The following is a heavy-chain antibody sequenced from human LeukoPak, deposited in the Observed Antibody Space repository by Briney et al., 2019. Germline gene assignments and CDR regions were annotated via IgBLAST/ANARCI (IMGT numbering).Heavy chain of an antibody. CDR2: FDGDGSST. V-gene: IGHV3-74*01. CDR3: ARGYSGYFYY. J-gene: IGHJ4*02. D-gene: IGHD5-12*01. Sequence: GASLRLSCAASGFTFSNYWMHWVRQGPGKGLVWVSRFDGDGSSTNYADSVKGRFTISRDNAKNTLYLQMNSLRAEDTAVYYCARGYSGYFYYWGQGTLVAVFS. CDR1: GFTFSNYW.